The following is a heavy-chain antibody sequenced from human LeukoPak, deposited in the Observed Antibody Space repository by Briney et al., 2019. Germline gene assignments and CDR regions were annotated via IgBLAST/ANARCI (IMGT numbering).Heavy chain of an antibody. J-gene: IGHJ4*02. CDR3: AREPPGSFRFDY. CDR1: GYTFTSYY. CDR2: IRPSGGRA. Sequence: GASVKVSCKASGYTFTSYYIHWMRQAPGQGLEWMGIIRPSGGRASYPQNFQGRVTMTMDMSASTVHMELSSLTSEDTAMYYCAREPPGSFRFDYWGQGAPVTVSS. D-gene: IGHD3-16*02. V-gene: IGHV1-46*01.